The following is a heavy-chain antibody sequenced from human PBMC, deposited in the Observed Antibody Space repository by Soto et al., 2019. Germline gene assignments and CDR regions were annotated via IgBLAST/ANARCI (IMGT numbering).Heavy chain of an antibody. Sequence: QVQLQESGPGLVKPSQTLSLTCTVSGGSISSGGYYWSWIRQHPGKGLEWIGYIYYSGSTYYNPSLKSRVTIAVDTSKNQFPLKLSSVTAADTAVYYCARGHYYDSSGFPLAQYWYFDLWGRGTLVTVSS. J-gene: IGHJ2*01. CDR1: GGSISSGGYY. CDR2: IYYSGST. V-gene: IGHV4-31*03. CDR3: ARGHYYDSSGFPLAQYWYFDL. D-gene: IGHD3-22*01.